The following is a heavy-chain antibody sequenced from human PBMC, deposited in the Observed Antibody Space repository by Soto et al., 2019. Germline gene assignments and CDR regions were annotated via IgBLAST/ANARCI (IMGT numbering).Heavy chain of an antibody. V-gene: IGHV1-46*03. Sequence: ASVKVSCKASGYTFTSYYMHWVRQAPGQGLEWMGIINPSGGSTSYAQKFQGRVTMTRETSTSTVYLELSSLRSEDTAVYYCAREQSSDYGDKSRENYFDYWGQGTLVTVSS. D-gene: IGHD4-17*01. CDR2: INPSGGST. CDR3: AREQSSDYGDKSRENYFDY. J-gene: IGHJ4*02. CDR1: GYTFTSYY.